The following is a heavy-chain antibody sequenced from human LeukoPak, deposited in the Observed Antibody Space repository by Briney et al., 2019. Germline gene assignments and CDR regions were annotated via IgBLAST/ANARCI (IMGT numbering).Heavy chain of an antibody. D-gene: IGHD1-26*01. Sequence: ASVKVSCKASGYTFTGYYMHWVRQAPGQGLEWMGWINPNSGDTNFAQKFQGRVTMTRDTSLSTAYMQLSSLRSDDTAMYYCARDISRGSYVGKDYWGQGTLVTVSS. CDR3: ARDISRGSYVGKDY. J-gene: IGHJ4*02. CDR2: INPNSGDT. V-gene: IGHV1-2*02. CDR1: GYTFTGYY.